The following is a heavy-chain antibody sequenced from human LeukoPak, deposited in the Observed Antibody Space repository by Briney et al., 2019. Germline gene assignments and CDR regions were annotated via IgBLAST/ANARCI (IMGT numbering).Heavy chain of an antibody. Sequence: SETLSLTCAVYGGSFSGYYRSWIRQPPGKGLEWIGEINHSGSTNYNPSLKSRVTISVDTSKNQFSLKLSSVTAADTAVYYCARGGWLLLRKFFDYWGQGTLVTVSS. CDR1: GGSFSGYY. CDR3: ARGGWLLLRKFFDY. V-gene: IGHV4-34*01. CDR2: INHSGST. J-gene: IGHJ4*02. D-gene: IGHD3-22*01.